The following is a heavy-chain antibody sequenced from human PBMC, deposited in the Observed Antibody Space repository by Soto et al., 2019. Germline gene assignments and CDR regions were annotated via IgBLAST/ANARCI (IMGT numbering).Heavy chain of an antibody. CDR3: ARLIIKGGVYVRFDP. Sequence: SETLSLTCTVSGDSISSSSYYWGWIRQPPGKGLEWIGNLYYSGSTYYNPSLKSRVTISVDTSKNQFSLKLNSVTAADTAVYYCARLIIKGGVYVRFDPWGQGTLVTVSS. V-gene: IGHV4-39*01. D-gene: IGHD4-17*01. J-gene: IGHJ5*02. CDR1: GDSISSSSYY. CDR2: LYYSGST.